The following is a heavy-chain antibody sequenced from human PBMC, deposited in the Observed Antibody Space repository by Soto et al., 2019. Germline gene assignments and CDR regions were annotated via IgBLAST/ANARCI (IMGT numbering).Heavy chain of an antibody. CDR1: GDSISNLDYF. CDR3: ARGRYCLTGRCFPNWFDS. CDR2: HYKSATT. V-gene: IGHV4-30-4*01. J-gene: IGHJ5*01. D-gene: IGHD7-27*01. Sequence: SETLSLTCSVSGDSISNLDYFWAWIRQPPGQALEYIGYHYKSATTYYNPSFESRVAISVDTSKSQFSLNVTSVTAADTAVYFCARGRYCLTGRCFPNWFDSWGQGALVTVSS.